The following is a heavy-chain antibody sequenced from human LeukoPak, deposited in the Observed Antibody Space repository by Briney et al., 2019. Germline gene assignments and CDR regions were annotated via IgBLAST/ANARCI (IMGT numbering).Heavy chain of an antibody. V-gene: IGHV3-74*01. J-gene: IGHJ3*02. D-gene: IGHD1-26*01. Sequence: GGSLRLSCAASGFTFSTYWMHWVRQAPGKGLVWVSRINNEETAANYADSVQGRFTISRDNANNMLYLQMDSPRAEDTAVYYCARESTVGPIQTDALDIWGQGTMVTVSS. CDR1: GFTFSTYW. CDR3: ARESTVGPIQTDALDI. CDR2: INNEETAA.